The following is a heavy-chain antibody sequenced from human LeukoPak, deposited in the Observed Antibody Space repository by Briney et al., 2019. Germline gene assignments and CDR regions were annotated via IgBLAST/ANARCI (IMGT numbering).Heavy chain of an antibody. CDR3: ARGNIAAAGIHY. CDR2: IDGDGSST. J-gene: IGHJ4*02. V-gene: IGHV3-74*01. Sequence: GGSLRLSCAASGFTFSSYWMPWVRQAPGKGLVWVSRIDGDGSSTTYVDSVMGRFTISRDNAKNTLYLQMNSVRAEDTAVYYCARGNIAAAGIHYWGQGTLVIVSS. CDR1: GFTFSSYW. D-gene: IGHD6-13*01.